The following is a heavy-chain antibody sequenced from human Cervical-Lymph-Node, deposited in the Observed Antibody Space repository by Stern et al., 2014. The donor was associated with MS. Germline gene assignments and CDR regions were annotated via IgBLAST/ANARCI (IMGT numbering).Heavy chain of an antibody. J-gene: IGHJ3*02. Sequence: QVQLVQSGAEVKKPGSSVKVSCKASGGTFSVYAFSWVRQAPGQGIEWVGGIIPIIGAANYAQKFQGRVTIAADASIKTAYIEVSSLRFEDTAVYYCARDQRHYGSGHYAFDIWGQGTVVTVSS. CDR2: IIPIIGAA. D-gene: IGHD3-10*01. CDR1: GGTFSVYA. V-gene: IGHV1-69*01. CDR3: ARDQRHYGSGHYAFDI.